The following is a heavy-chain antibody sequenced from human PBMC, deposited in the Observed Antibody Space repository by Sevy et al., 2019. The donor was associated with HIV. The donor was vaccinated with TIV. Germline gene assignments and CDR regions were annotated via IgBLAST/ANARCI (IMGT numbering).Heavy chain of an antibody. CDR1: GFTFSSYA. J-gene: IGHJ4*02. CDR3: AKAGGPQHTAMVTIFDY. CDR2: ISGRGGRT. D-gene: IGHD5-18*01. Sequence: GGSLRLSCAASGFTFSSYAMSWVRQAPGKGLEWVSAISGRGGRTYYADSVKGRFTISRDNSKNTLYLQMNSLRAEDTAVYYCAKAGGPQHTAMVTIFDYWGQGTLVTVSS. V-gene: IGHV3-23*01.